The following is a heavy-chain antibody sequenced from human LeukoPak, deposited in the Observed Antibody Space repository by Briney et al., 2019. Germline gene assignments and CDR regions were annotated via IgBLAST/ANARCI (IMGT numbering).Heavy chain of an antibody. CDR2: IRSKANSHAT. CDR3: TRSRIAAAGSGFDY. J-gene: IGHJ4*02. CDR1: GFTFSGSA. D-gene: IGHD6-13*01. V-gene: IGHV3-73*01. Sequence: PGGSLKLSCAASGFTFSGSAMHWVRQASGKGLEWVGRIRSKANSHATAYAASVKGRFTISRDDSKNTAYLQMNSLKTEDTAVYYCTRSRIAAAGSGFDYWGQGTLVTVSS.